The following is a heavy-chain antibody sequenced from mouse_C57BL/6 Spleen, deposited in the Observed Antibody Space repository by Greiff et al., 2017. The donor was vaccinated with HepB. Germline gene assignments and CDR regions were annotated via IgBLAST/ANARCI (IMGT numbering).Heavy chain of an antibody. CDR2: INPSSGYT. CDR1: GYTFTSYW. CDR3: AMEEPPALFAY. J-gene: IGHJ3*01. Sequence: VQLQQSGAELAKPGASVKLSCKASGYTFTSYWMHWVKQRPGQGLEWIGYINPSSGYTKYNQKFKDKATFTADKSSSTAYMQLSSLTYEDSAVYYCAMEEPPALFAYWGQGTLVTVSA. V-gene: IGHV1-7*01.